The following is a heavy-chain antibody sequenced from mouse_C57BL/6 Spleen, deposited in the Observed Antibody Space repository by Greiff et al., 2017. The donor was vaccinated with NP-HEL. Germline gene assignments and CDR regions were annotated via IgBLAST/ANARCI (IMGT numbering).Heavy chain of an antibody. CDR2: IDPSDSAT. CDR3: ARYGDGSSEGYFDV. CDR1: GYTFTSYW. D-gene: IGHD1-1*01. J-gene: IGHJ1*03. V-gene: IGHV1-52*01. Sequence: QVQLQQPGAELVRPGSSVKLSCKASGYTFTSYWMHWVKQRPIQGLEWIGNIDPSDSATHYNQKFKDKATLTVDKSSSTAYMQLRSLTSEDSAVYYCARYGDGSSEGYFDVWGTGTTVTVSS.